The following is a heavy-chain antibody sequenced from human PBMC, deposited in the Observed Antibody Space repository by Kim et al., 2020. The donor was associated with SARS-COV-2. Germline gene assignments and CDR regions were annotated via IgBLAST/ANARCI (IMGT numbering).Heavy chain of an antibody. CDR3: AIRYVSSGSYYSPLDY. CDR1: GFTCSSCV. Sequence: GGSLRLSCAASGFTCSSCVMSWVRQAPGKGLEWVSGIGDSSHYADSVRGRFTISRDNSKSTLYLQMNSLRAEDTAVYYCAIRYVSSGSYYSPLDYWGPVT. CDR2: IGDSS. D-gene: IGHD3-22*01. J-gene: IGHJ4*02. V-gene: IGHV3-23*01.